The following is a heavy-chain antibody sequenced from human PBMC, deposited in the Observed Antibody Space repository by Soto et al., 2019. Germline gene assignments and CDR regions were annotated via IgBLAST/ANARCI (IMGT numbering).Heavy chain of an antibody. CDR2: ISYDGSNK. V-gene: IGHV3-30-3*01. CDR1: GSTFSSYA. CDR3: ASYCTNGVCPGYYYGMDV. J-gene: IGHJ6*02. Sequence: GGSLRLSCAASGSTFSSYAMHWVRQAPGKGLEWVAVISYDGSNKYYADSVKGRFTISRDSSKNTLYLQMNSLRAEDTAVYYCASYCTNGVCPGYYYGMDVWGQGTTVTVSS. D-gene: IGHD2-8*01.